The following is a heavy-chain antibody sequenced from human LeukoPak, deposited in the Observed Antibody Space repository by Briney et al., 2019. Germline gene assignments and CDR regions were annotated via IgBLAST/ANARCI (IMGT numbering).Heavy chain of an antibody. V-gene: IGHV1-2*02. D-gene: IGHD6-19*01. CDR2: INLDTAGT. CDR1: GYTFTGHH. J-gene: IGHJ3*01. Sequence: ASVKASCKASGYTFTGHHIHWVRQAPGQGLEWMSSINLDTAGTEYPQKFQGRVTVTRDTPVTTAYMELSTLRFDDTATYYCAIEPTGSGHPGDVWGQGTMVTVSS. CDR3: AIEPTGSGHPGDV.